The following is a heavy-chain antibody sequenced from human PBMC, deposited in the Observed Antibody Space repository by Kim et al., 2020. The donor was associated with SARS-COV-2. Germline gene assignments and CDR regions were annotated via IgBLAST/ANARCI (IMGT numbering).Heavy chain of an antibody. CDR2: IKQDGSEK. Sequence: GGSLRLSCAASGFTFSSYWMSWVRQAPGKGLEWVANIKQDGSEKYYVDSVKGRFTISRDNAKNSLYLQMNSLRAEDTAVYYCARDFPITMVQGVNIKMNYYMDAWGNGTTVTVS. D-gene: IGHD3-10*01. J-gene: IGHJ6*03. CDR3: ARDFPITMVQGVNIKMNYYMDA. V-gene: IGHV3-7*01. CDR1: GFTFSSYW.